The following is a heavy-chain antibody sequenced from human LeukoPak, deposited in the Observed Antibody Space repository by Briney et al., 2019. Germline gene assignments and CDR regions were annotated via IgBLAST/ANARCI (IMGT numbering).Heavy chain of an antibody. CDR3: AGGYVDYYYMDV. D-gene: IGHD5-12*01. CDR2: ISSSGSYI. Sequence: PGGSLRLSCAASGFTFSSYSMNWVRQAPGKGLEWVSSISSSGSYIYYADSVKGRFTISRDNAKNSLYLQMNSLRAEDTAVYYCAGGYVDYYYMDVWGKGTTVTVSS. J-gene: IGHJ6*03. V-gene: IGHV3-21*01. CDR1: GFTFSSYS.